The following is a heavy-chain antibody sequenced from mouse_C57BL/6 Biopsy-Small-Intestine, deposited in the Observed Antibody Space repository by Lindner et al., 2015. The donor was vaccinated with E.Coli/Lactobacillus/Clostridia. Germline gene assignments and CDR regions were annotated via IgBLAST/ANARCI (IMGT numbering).Heavy chain of an antibody. Sequence: SVKVSCKASGGTFSSYTYNWVRQAPGQGLEWMGGITPFFGTRSYAQNFQDRLFITADESTSTTYMELSNLRSEDTAVFYCARQGEYSNYAFGIWGQGTMVTVSS. D-gene: IGHD2-5*01. V-gene: IGHV1S26*01. CDR3: ARQGEYSNYAFGI. CDR1: GGTFSSYT. CDR2: ITPFFGTR. J-gene: IGHJ1*01.